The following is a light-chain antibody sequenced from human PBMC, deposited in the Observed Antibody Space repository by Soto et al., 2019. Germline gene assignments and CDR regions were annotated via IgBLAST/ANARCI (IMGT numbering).Light chain of an antibody. J-gene: IGKJ4*01. CDR1: RSLLYSDGDTY. CDR3: MQGTHWPQLN. Sequence: DVVLTQSPLTLSVTLGQPASITCRSSRSLLYSDGDTYLNWFHQRPGRAPRRLIYQVSTRASGVPERFSGSGSGTDFTLNISSVEAADLGGFYCMQGTHWPQLNFGGGTRVEIK. CDR2: QVS. V-gene: IGKV2-30*01.